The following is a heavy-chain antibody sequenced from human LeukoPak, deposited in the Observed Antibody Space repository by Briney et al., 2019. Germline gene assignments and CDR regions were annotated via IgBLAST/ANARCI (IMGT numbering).Heavy chain of an antibody. CDR2: INSDGSST. Sequence: GGSLRLSCAAPGFTFSSYWMHWVRQAPGKGLVWVSRINSDGSSTSYADSVKGRFTISRDNAKNTLYLQMNSLRAEDTAVYYCASLGYSSGWYYSYYFDYWGQGTLVTVSS. D-gene: IGHD6-19*01. V-gene: IGHV3-74*01. CDR3: ASLGYSSGWYYSYYFDY. J-gene: IGHJ4*02. CDR1: GFTFSSYW.